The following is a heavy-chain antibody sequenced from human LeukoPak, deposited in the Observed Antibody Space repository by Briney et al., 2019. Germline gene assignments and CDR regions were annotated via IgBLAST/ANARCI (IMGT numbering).Heavy chain of an antibody. CDR1: GGSIGTYY. J-gene: IGHJ4*02. CDR2: FFYSGST. D-gene: IGHD6-19*01. CDR3: VRHVYNIGWIYYFDD. Sequence: SETLSLTCTVSGGSIGTYYWSWVRQSPGKGLEWIGSFFYSGSTYYNPSLKSRVTISVDTSKNQFSLKLSSVTAADTALYYCVRHVYNIGWIYYFDDWGQGTLVTVSS. V-gene: IGHV4-59*05.